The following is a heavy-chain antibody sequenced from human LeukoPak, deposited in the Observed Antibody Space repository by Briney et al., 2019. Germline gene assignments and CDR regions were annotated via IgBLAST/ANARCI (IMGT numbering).Heavy chain of an antibody. Sequence: ASVKVSCKASGYTFSDYGINWVRPAPGQGLAWMGWISTHNGDTKYAQKFQGRVTMTTDTSTSTVTMELRSLRADDTAVYYCARDGHYRHFVYWGQGTVVTVSS. CDR1: GYTFSDYG. V-gene: IGHV1-18*01. CDR2: ISTHNGDT. CDR3: ARDGHYRHFVY. J-gene: IGHJ4*01. D-gene: IGHD4-17*01.